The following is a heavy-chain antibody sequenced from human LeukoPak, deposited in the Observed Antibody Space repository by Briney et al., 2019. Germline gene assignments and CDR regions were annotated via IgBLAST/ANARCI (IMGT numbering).Heavy chain of an antibody. CDR3: ARDEINMGTFDY. V-gene: IGHV4-59*12. CDR2: IYYVGST. Sequence: GSLRLSCAASGFTFMKYSMTWIRQPPGKGLEWIGNIYYVGSTYYSLSLKSRVTISVDTSKNQFSLKLSSVTAADTAVYYCARDEINMGTFDYWGQGSLVTVSS. J-gene: IGHJ4*02. CDR1: GFTFMKYS.